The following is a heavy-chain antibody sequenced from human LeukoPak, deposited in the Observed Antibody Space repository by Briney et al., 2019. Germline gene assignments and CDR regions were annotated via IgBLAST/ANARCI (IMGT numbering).Heavy chain of an antibody. CDR3: ARDRGKLRYFDL. CDR2: MSLDGSSI. V-gene: IGHV3-30*15. D-gene: IGHD3-9*01. Sequence: GGSLRLSCVASGFAFNTQAMHWVRQAPGKGLEWLAVMSLDGSSIYYADSAKGRSTISRDNSKNTLYLQMSSLRVEDTAVYYCARDRGKLRYFDLWGQGTLLTVSS. CDR1: GFAFNTQA. J-gene: IGHJ4*02.